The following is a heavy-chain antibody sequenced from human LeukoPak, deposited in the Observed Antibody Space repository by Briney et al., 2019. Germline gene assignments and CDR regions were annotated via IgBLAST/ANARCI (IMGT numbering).Heavy chain of an antibody. D-gene: IGHD3-10*01. CDR1: GGSFSGYY. CDR2: IHHSGST. Sequence: PSETLSLTCAVYGGSFSGYYWSWIRQPPGKGLEWIGEIHHSGSTNYNPSLKSRVTISVDTSKNQFSLKLSSVTAADTAVYYCARVLYGSMFRGIIYYYYYGMDVWGQGTTVTVSS. V-gene: IGHV4-34*01. J-gene: IGHJ6*02. CDR3: ARVLYGSMFRGIIYYYYYGMDV.